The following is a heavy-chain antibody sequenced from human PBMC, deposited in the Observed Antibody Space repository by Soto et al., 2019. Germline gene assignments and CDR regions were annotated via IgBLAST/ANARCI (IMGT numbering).Heavy chain of an antibody. CDR3: ARSDGRY. CDR1: DGSSSSYY. CDR2: IYYSGST. V-gene: IGHV4-59*01. Sequence: SETLSLTCTVADGSSSSYYWSWIRQPPGKGLEWIGYIYYSGSTNYNPSLKSRVTISVDTSKNQFSLKLSSVTAADTAVYYCARSDGRYWGQGTLVTVSS. J-gene: IGHJ4*02.